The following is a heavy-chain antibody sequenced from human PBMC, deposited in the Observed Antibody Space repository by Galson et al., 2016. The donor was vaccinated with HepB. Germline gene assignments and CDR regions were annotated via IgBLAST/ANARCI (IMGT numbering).Heavy chain of an antibody. CDR1: GFDFGTYA. D-gene: IGHD6-13*01. CDR2: ITGSGAGT. Sequence: SLRLSCAVSGFDFGTYAMSWVRQAPGKGLEWVSTITGSGAGTYYVDSVKGRFTISRDSSKNTVSLQMDSLRVEDTAAYYCAKGIHIRAAGSFGMGVWGLGTTVIVS. CDR3: AKGIHIRAAGSFGMGV. V-gene: IGHV3-23*01. J-gene: IGHJ6*02.